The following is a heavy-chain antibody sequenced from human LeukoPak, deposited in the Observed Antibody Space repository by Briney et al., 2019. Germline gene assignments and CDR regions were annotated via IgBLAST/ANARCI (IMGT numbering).Heavy chain of an antibody. D-gene: IGHD3-9*01. CDR2: IYHSGST. J-gene: IGHJ4*02. Sequence: SETLSLTCTVSGYSFSSGYYWGWIRQPPGKGLEWIGSIYHSGSTYYNPSLKSRVTISVDTSKNQFSLKLSSVTAADTAVYYCARGSYDILTGYYPEQYYFDYWGQGTLVTVSS. CDR1: GYSFSSGYY. CDR3: ARGSYDILTGYYPEQYYFDY. V-gene: IGHV4-38-2*02.